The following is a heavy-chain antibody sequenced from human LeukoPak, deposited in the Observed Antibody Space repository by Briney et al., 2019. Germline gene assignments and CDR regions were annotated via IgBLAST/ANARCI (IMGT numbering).Heavy chain of an antibody. D-gene: IGHD3-3*01. V-gene: IGHV4-34*01. J-gene: IGHJ6*04. CDR2: IYHTGST. Sequence: PSETLSLTCSVYGGSFRGYYWSWIRQSPEKGLEWIGQIYHTGSTNYNPSLASRVTISLDISKSQFSLKLTSVTAADTAVYYSVRDDFGVALGGVWSIGTTVTVSS. CDR3: VRDDFGVALGGV. CDR1: GGSFRGYY.